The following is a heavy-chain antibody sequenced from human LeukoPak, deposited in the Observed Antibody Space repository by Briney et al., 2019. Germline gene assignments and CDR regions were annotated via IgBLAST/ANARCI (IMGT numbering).Heavy chain of an antibody. CDR3: AKRDTAN. Sequence: PRGSLRLSCAASGLTFSSYAMSWVRQAPGKGLEWVSSISDSGGSTYYADSVKGRFTISRDNSNNTLYLQMNSLRAEDTAVYYCAKRDTANWGQGTLVTVSS. CDR1: GLTFSSYA. CDR2: ISDSGGST. J-gene: IGHJ4*02. D-gene: IGHD5-18*01. V-gene: IGHV3-23*01.